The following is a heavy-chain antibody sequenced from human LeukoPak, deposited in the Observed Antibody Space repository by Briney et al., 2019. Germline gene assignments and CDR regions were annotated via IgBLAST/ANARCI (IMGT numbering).Heavy chain of an antibody. V-gene: IGHV3-21*01. CDR3: ARVGYCSSTSCYLRISDAFDI. CDR1: GFTFSSYS. Sequence: GRSLRLSCAASGFTFSSYSMNWVRQAPGKGLEWVSSISSSSSYIYYADSVKGRFTISRDNAKNSLYLQMNSLRAEDTAVYYCARVGYCSSTSCYLRISDAFDIWGQGTMVTVSS. CDR2: ISSSSSYI. D-gene: IGHD2-2*01. J-gene: IGHJ3*02.